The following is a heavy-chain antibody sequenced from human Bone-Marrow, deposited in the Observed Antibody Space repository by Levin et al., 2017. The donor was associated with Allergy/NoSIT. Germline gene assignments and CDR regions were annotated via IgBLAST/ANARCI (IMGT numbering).Heavy chain of an antibody. J-gene: IGHJ3*02. CDR1: GGSINNYY. CDR2: IYYSGST. Sequence: PSETLSLTCIVSGGSINNYYWSWVRQPPGKGLEWIGYIYYSGSTNYNPSLKSRVTISVDSSKNQFSLELSFVTAADTAVYYCARWGSDAFDIWGKGTMVTVSS. CDR3: ARWGSDAFDI. V-gene: IGHV4-59*01. D-gene: IGHD3-10*01.